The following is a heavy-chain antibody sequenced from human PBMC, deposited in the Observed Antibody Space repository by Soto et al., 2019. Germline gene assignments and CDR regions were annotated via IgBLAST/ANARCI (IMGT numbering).Heavy chain of an antibody. Sequence: QVLLVQSGAEVKRPGSSVQVSCKASGVTLRSFAIAWVRQTPGHGLEWMGGIVPIFGTTNYAQKFQGRITSTADGYTTTGLRKISSLTVGDSSLYSCATYMGWFDPWGQGTLVTVSP. J-gene: IGHJ5*02. V-gene: IGHV1-69*01. CDR2: IVPIFGTT. CDR3: ATYMGWFDP. CDR1: GVTLRSFA. D-gene: IGHD2-21*01.